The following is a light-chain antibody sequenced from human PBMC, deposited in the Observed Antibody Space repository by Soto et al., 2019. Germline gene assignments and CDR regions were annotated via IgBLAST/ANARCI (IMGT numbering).Light chain of an antibody. CDR3: QQRNNWPPWT. V-gene: IGKV3-11*01. J-gene: IGKJ1*01. CDR1: QSIGSY. Sequence: EIGVTQSPATLSLSPEERATLSCRASQSIGSYLAWYQQKPGQAPRLLIYDASNRATGIPARFSGSGSGTDFTLTISSLEPEDFAVYYCQQRNNWPPWTFGQGTKVETK. CDR2: DAS.